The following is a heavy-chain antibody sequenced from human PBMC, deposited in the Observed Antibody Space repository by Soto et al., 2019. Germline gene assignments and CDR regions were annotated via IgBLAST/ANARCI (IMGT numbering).Heavy chain of an antibody. CDR2: INPASGGA. D-gene: IGHD6-6*01. V-gene: IGHV1-2*02. J-gene: IGHJ4*02. CDR3: ARDLGGSSSYLGY. Sequence: VASVKVSCKASGYTFTGRYIHWVRQAPGQGLEWMGWINPASGGATYAQKFQGRVSLTRDTSNSIAYMELSSLRSDDTAVYFCARDLGGSSSYLGYWGQGTPVTVSS. CDR1: GYTFTGRY.